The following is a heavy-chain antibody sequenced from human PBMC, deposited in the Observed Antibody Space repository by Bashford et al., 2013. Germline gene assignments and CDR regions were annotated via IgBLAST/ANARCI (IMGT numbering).Heavy chain of an antibody. Sequence: ASVKVSCKASGYTFTGYYMHWVRQAPGQGLEWMAWINPNSGGTNYAQKFQGRVTMTRDTSISTAYMELSRLRSDDTAVYFCARAPMGYCSRTSCPSNWFDPWGQGTLVTVSS. CDR3: ARAPMGYCSRTSCPSNWFDP. V-gene: IGHV1-2*02. D-gene: IGHD2-2*01. J-gene: IGHJ5*02. CDR1: GYTFTGYY. CDR2: INPNSGGT.